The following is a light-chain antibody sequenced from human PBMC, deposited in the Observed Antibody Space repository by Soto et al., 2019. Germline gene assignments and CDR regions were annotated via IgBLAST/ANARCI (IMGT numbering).Light chain of an antibody. Sequence: QSVLTQPPSASGTPGQRVTISCSGSSSNIGSGTVNWYQHLPGTAPKLLIYLNNQRPSGVPDRFSGSKSDTSASLAISGLQSEDEADYYCATWDDSLKRVVFGGGTQLTVL. CDR1: SSNIGSGT. V-gene: IGLV1-44*01. J-gene: IGLJ7*01. CDR2: LNN. CDR3: ATWDDSLKRVV.